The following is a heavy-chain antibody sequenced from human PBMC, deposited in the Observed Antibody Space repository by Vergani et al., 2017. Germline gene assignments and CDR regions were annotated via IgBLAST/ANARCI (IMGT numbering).Heavy chain of an antibody. CDR2: IYHSGST. V-gene: IGHV4-38-2*01. D-gene: IGHD1-26*01. CDR1: GYSISSGYY. J-gene: IGHJ4*02. Sequence: QVQLQESGPGLVKPSETLSLTCAVSGYSISSGYYWVWIRQPPGKGLEWIGSIYHSGSTYYNPSLKSRVTISVDTSKNQFSLKLSSVTAADTAVYYCARRFSGSLDYWGQGTLVTVSS. CDR3: ARRFSGSLDY.